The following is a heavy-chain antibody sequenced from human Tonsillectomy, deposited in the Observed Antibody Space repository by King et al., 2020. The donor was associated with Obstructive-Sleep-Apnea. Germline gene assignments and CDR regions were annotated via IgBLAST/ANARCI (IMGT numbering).Heavy chain of an antibody. CDR1: GFSFSTYG. CDR3: AKDGTTVVVSPYFDY. V-gene: IGHV3-30*02. D-gene: IGHD4-23*01. CDR2: IGYDGNKK. Sequence: VQLVESGGGVVQPGGSLILSCAASGFSFSTYGMHWVRQAPGKGLEWVAFIGYDGNKKYYADSVKGRFTISRDNSKNMLYLQMNSPRVEDTAVYYCAKDGTTVVVSPYFDYWGQGTLVTVSS. J-gene: IGHJ4*02.